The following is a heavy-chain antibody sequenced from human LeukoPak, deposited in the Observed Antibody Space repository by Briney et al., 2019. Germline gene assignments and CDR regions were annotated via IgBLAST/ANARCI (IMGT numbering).Heavy chain of an antibody. J-gene: IGHJ4*02. Sequence: GESLKISCEGSGYSFSNHWIGWVRQMPGKGLEWMGIIHPGDSETRYSPSFQGRVTMSADKSITTAYLQWSSLKASDTAMYFCARTIAFYYDSSSYLDLWGQGTLVTVSS. V-gene: IGHV5-51*01. CDR2: IHPGDSET. D-gene: IGHD3-22*01. CDR3: ARTIAFYYDSSSYLDL. CDR1: GYSFSNHW.